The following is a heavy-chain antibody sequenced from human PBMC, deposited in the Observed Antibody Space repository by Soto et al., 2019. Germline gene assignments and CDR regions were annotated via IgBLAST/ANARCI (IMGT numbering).Heavy chain of an antibody. J-gene: IGHJ4*02. V-gene: IGHV3-74*01. Sequence: PGGSLRLSCATSAFTFKNHWMHWVRQVPGKGPVWVSRINGDESFTSYADTVKGRFTISRDNAKNTLSLQMNCLRAEDTAVYYCAREIYDDYDSSGFDHWGQGT. CDR3: AREIYDDYDSSGFDH. CDR2: INGDESFT. D-gene: IGHD3-22*01. CDR1: AFTFKNHW.